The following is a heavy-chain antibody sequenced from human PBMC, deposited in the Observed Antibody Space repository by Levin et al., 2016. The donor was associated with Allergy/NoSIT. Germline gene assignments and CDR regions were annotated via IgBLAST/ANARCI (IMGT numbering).Heavy chain of an antibody. J-gene: IGHJ2*01. D-gene: IGHD6-19*01. CDR3: ARDRMYSSGWSPLTVYFDL. CDR2: IYYSGST. V-gene: IGHV4-39*07. CDR1: GGSISSSSYY. Sequence: GSLRLSCTVSGGSISSSSYYWGWIRQPPGKGLEWIGSIYYSGSTYYNPSLKSRVTISVDTSKNQFSLKLSSVTAADTAVYYCARDRMYSSGWSPLTVYFDLWGRGTLVTVSS.